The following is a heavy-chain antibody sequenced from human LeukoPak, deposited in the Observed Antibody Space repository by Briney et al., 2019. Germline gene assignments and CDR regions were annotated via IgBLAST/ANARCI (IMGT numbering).Heavy chain of an antibody. Sequence: GGSLRLSCAASGFAFDAHAMNWVRQAPGKPLEWVSLISGDGGTTHYVDSVRGRFTISRDNSRNSLYLQMRSLRTEDTAFYYCAKRSGSPHNFDYWGRGTLVTVSS. CDR3: AKRSGSPHNFDY. V-gene: IGHV3-43*02. J-gene: IGHJ4*02. D-gene: IGHD1-14*01. CDR2: ISGDGGTT. CDR1: GFAFDAHA.